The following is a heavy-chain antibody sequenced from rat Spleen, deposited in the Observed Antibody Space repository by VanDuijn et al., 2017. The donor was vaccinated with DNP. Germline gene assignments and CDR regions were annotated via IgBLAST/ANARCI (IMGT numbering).Heavy chain of an antibody. CDR2: ISPSGGST. D-gene: IGHD1-11*01. CDR3: ARHVAGGLFDY. CDR1: GFTFSDHN. V-gene: IGHV5-25*01. J-gene: IGHJ2*01. Sequence: EVQLVESGGGLVQPGRSLIISCTASGFTFSDHNMAWVRQAPKKGLEWVASISPSGGSTYYRDSVKGRFTVSRDNAKSTLYLQMDSLRSEDTATYYCARHVAGGLFDYWGQGVMVTVSS.